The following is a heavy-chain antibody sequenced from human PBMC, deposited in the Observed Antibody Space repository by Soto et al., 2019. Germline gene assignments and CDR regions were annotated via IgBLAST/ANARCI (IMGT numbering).Heavy chain of an antibody. D-gene: IGHD3-16*01. CDR2: INPSGGST. CDR1: GYTFTSYY. CDR3: TLHGVDFDY. Sequence: ASVKVPSKTSGYTFTSYYIHSLRQAPGQGLEWMGIINPSGGSTSYAQKFQGRVTMTSDTSTSTVYMELSSLRSEDTAVYYRTLHGVDFDYWGQGTLVTVYS. J-gene: IGHJ4*02. V-gene: IGHV1-46*01.